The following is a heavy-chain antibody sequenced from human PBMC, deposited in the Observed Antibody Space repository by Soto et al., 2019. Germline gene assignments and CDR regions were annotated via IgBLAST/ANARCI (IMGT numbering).Heavy chain of an antibody. V-gene: IGHV4-4*02. CDR1: GGTITSSHW. D-gene: IGHD1-20*01. J-gene: IGHJ6*02. CDR2: IYHSGTT. Sequence: SETLSLTCAVSGGTITSSHWWSWVRQPPGKGLEWIGEIYHSGTTNYNPSLKSRVTISVDKSRSHFSLKLTAVTAADTAVYYCXRDRRSTYNNYYYGMDVWGQGTTVTVSS. CDR3: XRDRRSTYNNYYYGMDV.